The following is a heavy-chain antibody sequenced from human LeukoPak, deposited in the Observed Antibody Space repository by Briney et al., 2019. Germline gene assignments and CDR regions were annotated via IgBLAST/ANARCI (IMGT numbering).Heavy chain of an antibody. CDR1: GYTFTSYG. CDR2: ISAYNGNT. CDR3: ARTYYDILTGYLY. D-gene: IGHD3-9*01. Sequence: ASVKVSCKASGYTFTSYGISWVRQAPGQGLEWMGWISAYNGNTNYAQKLQGRVTMTRDTSISTAYMELSRLRSDDTAVYYCARTYYDILTGYLYWGQGTLVTVSS. J-gene: IGHJ4*02. V-gene: IGHV1-18*01.